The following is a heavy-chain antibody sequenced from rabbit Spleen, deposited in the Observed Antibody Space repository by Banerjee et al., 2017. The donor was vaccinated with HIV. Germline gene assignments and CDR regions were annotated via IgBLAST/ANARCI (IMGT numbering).Heavy chain of an antibody. CDR1: GFSFSSSYY. V-gene: IGHV1S40*01. CDR2: IYTSSSST. CDR3: ARDTSSSFSSYGMDL. Sequence: VESGGGLVKPGASLTLTCTASGFSFSSSYYMSWVRQAPGKGLEWIACIYTSSSSTWYASWAKGRFTISKTSSTTVTLQMTSLTAADTATYFCARDTSSSFSSYGMDLWGPGTLVTVS. D-gene: IGHD1-1*01. J-gene: IGHJ6*01.